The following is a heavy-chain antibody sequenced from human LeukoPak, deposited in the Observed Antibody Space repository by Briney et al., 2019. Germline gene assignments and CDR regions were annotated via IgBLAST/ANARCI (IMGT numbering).Heavy chain of an antibody. D-gene: IGHD5-24*01. CDR1: GFTFSSYG. CDR2: IRYDGSNK. V-gene: IGHV3-30*02. Sequence: GGSLRLSCAASGFTFSSYGMHWVRQAPGKGLEWVAFIRYDGSNKYYADSVKGRFTISRDNSKNTLYLQMNSLRAEDTAVYFCATGSRDGYNSGVYWGQGTLVTVSS. J-gene: IGHJ4*02. CDR3: ATGSRDGYNSGVY.